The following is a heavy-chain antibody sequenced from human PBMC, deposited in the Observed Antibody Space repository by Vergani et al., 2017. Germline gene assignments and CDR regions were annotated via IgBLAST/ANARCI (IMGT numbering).Heavy chain of an antibody. D-gene: IGHD3-10*01. Sequence: QVQLQESGPGLVKPSETLSLTCTVSGGSISSYYWSWIRQPPGKGLEWIGYIYYSGSTNYNPSLKSRVTISVDTSKNQFSLKLSSVTAADTAVYYCAREVVTMVRGVIVYWFNPWGQGTLVTVYS. CDR2: IYYSGST. J-gene: IGHJ5*02. CDR3: AREVVTMVRGVIVYWFNP. V-gene: IGHV4-59*01. CDR1: GGSISSYY.